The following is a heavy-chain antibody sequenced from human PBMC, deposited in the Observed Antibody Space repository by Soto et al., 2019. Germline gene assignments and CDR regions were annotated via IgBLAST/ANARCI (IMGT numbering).Heavy chain of an antibody. CDR3: ARVLYSTYYYYYGMDV. D-gene: IGHD4-4*01. CDR1: VFTFSNYI. J-gene: IGHJ6*02. CDR2: ISSSSSYI. Sequence: PGGSLRLSCAASVFTFSNYIMNWVRQAPGKGLEWVSSISSSSSYIYYADSVKGRFTISRDNAKNSLYLQMNSLRAEDTAVYYCARVLYSTYYYYYGMDVWGQGTTVTVSS. V-gene: IGHV3-21*01.